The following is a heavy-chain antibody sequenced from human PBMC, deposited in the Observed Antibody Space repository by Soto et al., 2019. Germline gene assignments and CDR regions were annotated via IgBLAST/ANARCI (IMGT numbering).Heavy chain of an antibody. CDR1: GYTLTGLS. Sequence: GASVKVSCKVSGYTLTGLSMHWVRQAPGKGLEWMGGFDPEDGETIYAQKFQGRVTMTEDTSTDTAYMELSSLRSEDTAVYYCATDRPSRRRHYYRDLNAVWARRTTVPGS. CDR3: ATDRPSRRRHYYRDLNAV. V-gene: IGHV1-24*01. J-gene: IGHJ6*02. CDR2: FDPEDGET. D-gene: IGHD1-26*01.